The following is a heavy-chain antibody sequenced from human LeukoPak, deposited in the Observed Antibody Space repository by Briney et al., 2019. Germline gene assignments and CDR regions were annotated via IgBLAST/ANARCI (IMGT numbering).Heavy chain of an antibody. CDR2: ISSSSSYI. Sequence: RGSLRLSCAASGFTFSSYSMNWVRQAPGKGLEWVSSISSSSSYIYYADSVKGRFTISRDNTKNSLYLQMNSLRAEAPALYSFARVRNYYDSSAPGAFDIWGQGTMVTVSS. CDR1: GFTFSSYS. D-gene: IGHD3-22*01. CDR3: ARVRNYYDSSAPGAFDI. V-gene: IGHV3-21*01. J-gene: IGHJ3*02.